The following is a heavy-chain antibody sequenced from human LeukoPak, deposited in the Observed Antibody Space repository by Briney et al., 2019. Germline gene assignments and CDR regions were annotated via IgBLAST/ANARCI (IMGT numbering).Heavy chain of an antibody. Sequence: ASVKVSCKASGGTFSSYAISWVRQAPGQGLEWMGRIIPILGIANYAQKFQGRVTITADKSTSTAYMELSSLRSEDTAVYYCARGLYSYGSWSSQPLGFYYYYGMDVWGQGTTVTVSS. D-gene: IGHD3-10*01. J-gene: IGHJ6*02. V-gene: IGHV1-69*04. CDR3: ARGLYSYGSWSSQPLGFYYYYGMDV. CDR1: GGTFSSYA. CDR2: IIPILGIA.